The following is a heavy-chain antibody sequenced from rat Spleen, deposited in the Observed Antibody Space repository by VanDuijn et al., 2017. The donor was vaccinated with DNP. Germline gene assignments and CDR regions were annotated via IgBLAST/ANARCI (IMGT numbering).Heavy chain of an antibody. Sequence: QVQLKESGPGLVQPSQTLSLTCTVSGFSLTSYNVHWVRQPTGKGLEWMGIIWTGGSTDYNSALKSRLSISRDTSKSQVFLKMNSLQTEDIATYYCARAGTGNYAMDAWGQGTSVTVSS. V-gene: IGHV2-30*01. CDR2: IWTGGST. CDR3: ARAGTGNYAMDA. J-gene: IGHJ4*01. CDR1: GFSLTSYN. D-gene: IGHD1-4*01.